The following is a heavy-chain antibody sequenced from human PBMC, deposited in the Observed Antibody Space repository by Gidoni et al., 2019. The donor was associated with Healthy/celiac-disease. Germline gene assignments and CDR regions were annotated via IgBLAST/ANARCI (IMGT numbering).Heavy chain of an antibody. CDR3: ASGARYYGSEVDY. Sequence: QVQLVQSGAAVKKPGSSVKVSCKASGGTFSSYTISWVRQAPGQGLEWMGRIIPILGIANYAQKFQGRVTITADKSTSTAYMELSSLRSEDTAVYYCASGARYYGSEVDYWGQGTLVTVSS. CDR2: IIPILGIA. CDR1: GGTFSSYT. D-gene: IGHD3-10*01. J-gene: IGHJ4*02. V-gene: IGHV1-69*02.